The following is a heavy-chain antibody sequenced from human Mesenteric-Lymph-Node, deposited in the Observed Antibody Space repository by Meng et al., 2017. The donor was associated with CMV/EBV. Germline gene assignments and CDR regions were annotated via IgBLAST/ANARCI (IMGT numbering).Heavy chain of an antibody. D-gene: IGHD5-18*01. CDR1: GGSVSSGSYY. J-gene: IGHJ4*02. CDR2: IYYSGST. CDR3: ARGHNLMVTPFDY. V-gene: IGHV4-61*03. Sequence: SETLSLTCTVSGGSVSSGSYYWSWIRQPPGKGLEWIGYIYYSGSTNYNPSLKSRVTISGDTSKNHFSLKLSSVTAADTAVYFCARGHNLMVTPFDYWGQGSLVTVSS.